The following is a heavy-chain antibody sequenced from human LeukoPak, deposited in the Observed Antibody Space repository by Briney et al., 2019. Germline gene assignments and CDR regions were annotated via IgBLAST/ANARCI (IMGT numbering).Heavy chain of an antibody. D-gene: IGHD2-15*01. Sequence: GESLKISCKGSGYSFTSYWIGWVRQMPGKGLEWMGIIYPGDSDTRYSPSFQGQVTISADKSISTAYLQWSSLKASDTAMYYCXXXGVXXXXXGGSCYEPEYYFDYWGQGTLVTVSS. CDR1: GYSFTSYW. J-gene: IGHJ4*02. V-gene: IGHV5-51*01. CDR3: XXXGVXXXXXGGSCYEPEYYFDY. CDR2: IYPGDSDT.